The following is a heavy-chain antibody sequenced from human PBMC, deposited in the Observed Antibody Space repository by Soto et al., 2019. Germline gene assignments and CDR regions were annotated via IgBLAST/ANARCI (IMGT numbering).Heavy chain of an antibody. Sequence: EVRLVESGGGLVQPGGSLRLSCAASGFTLSRHWMHWFRQAPGKGLLWLSRISGDGSNTNNADSVNGRFTSSRDNPKNTLYLQMNSLRVEDTAVYFCARGGPYAKGISYFDYWGQGVLVTVSS. CDR1: GFTLSRHW. V-gene: IGHV3-74*01. CDR3: ARGGPYAKGISYFDY. J-gene: IGHJ4*02. D-gene: IGHD2-8*01. CDR2: ISGDGSNT.